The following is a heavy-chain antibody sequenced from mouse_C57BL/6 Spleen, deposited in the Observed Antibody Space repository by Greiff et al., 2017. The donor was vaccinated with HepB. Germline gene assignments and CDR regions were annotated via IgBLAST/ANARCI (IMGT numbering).Heavy chain of an antibody. CDR3: AGGAYYSNSWFAY. CDR2: ISNGGGST. V-gene: IGHV5-12*01. CDR1: GFTFSDYY. J-gene: IGHJ3*01. D-gene: IGHD2-5*01. Sequence: DVKLVESGGGLVQPGGSLKLSCAASGFTFSDYYMYWVRQTPEKRLEWVAYISNGGGSTYYPDTVKGRFTISRDNAKNTLYLQMSRLKSEDTAMYYCAGGAYYSNSWFAYWGQGTLVTVSA.